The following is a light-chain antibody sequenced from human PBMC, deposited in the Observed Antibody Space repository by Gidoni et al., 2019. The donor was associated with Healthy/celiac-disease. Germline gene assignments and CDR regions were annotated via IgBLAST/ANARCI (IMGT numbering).Light chain of an antibody. CDR3: MQALQTPMYT. J-gene: IGKJ2*01. CDR1: QSLLHSNGYNY. CDR2: LGS. V-gene: IGKV2-28*01. Sequence: DTVLTQSLISLSATPGEPASIPCRSSQSLLHSNGYNYLDWYLQKPGQSPQPLIYLGSNRASGVPDRFSGSGSGTDFTLKISRVEAEDVGVYYCMQALQTPMYTFGQGTKLEIK.